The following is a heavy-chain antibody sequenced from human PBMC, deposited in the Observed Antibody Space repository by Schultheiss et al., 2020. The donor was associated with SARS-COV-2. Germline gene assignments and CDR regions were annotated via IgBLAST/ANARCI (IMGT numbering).Heavy chain of an antibody. CDR2: ISGSGGST. CDR1: GFTFSSYS. J-gene: IGHJ3*02. D-gene: IGHD2-2*01. CDR3: ARGADIVVVPAAPADRDAFDI. V-gene: IGHV3-23*01. Sequence: GGSLRLSCAASGFTFSSYSMNWVRQAPGKGLEWVSAISGSGGSTYYADSVKGRFTISRDNSKNTLYLQMNSLRAEDTAVYYCARGADIVVVPAAPADRDAFDIWGQGTTVTVSS.